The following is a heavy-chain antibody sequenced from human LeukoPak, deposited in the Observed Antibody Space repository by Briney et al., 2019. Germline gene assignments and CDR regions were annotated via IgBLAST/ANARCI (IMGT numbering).Heavy chain of an antibody. CDR3: AREQGGGYYDFWSGPDKDYYGMDV. Sequence: PGGSLRLFCAASGFTFSRYGMHWVRQAPGKGLEWVAVIWYDGSNKYYADSVKGRFTISRDNSKNTLYLQMNSLRAEDTAVYYCAREQGGGYYDFWSGPDKDYYGMDVWGQGTTVTVSS. D-gene: IGHD3-3*01. J-gene: IGHJ6*02. V-gene: IGHV3-33*01. CDR1: GFTFSRYG. CDR2: IWYDGSNK.